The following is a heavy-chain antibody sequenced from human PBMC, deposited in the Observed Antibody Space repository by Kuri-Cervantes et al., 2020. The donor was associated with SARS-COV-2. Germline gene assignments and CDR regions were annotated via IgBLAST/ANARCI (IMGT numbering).Heavy chain of an antibody. CDR3: AKDEVITGTPLDY. V-gene: IGHV3-21*01. D-gene: IGHD1-7*01. J-gene: IGHJ4*02. CDR2: ISSSSSYI. CDR1: GFTFSSYW. Sequence: GESLKISCAASGFTFSSYWMSWVRQAPGKGLEWVSSISSSSSYIYYADSVKGRFTISRDNAKNSLYLQMNSLRAEDTAVYYCAKDEVITGTPLDYWAQGTLVTVSS.